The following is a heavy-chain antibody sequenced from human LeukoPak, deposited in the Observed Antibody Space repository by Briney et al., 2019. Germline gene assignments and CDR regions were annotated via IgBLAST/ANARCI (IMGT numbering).Heavy chain of an antibody. V-gene: IGHV4-34*01. CDR1: GGSFSGYY. CDR2: INHSGST. J-gene: IGHJ4*02. Sequence: SETLTLTCAVYGGSFSGYYWSWIRQPPGKGLEWIGEINHSGSTNYNPSLKSRVTISVDTSKNQFSLKLSSVTAADTAVYYCAREGAHYFDYWGQGTLVTVSS. D-gene: IGHD3-16*01. CDR3: AREGAHYFDY.